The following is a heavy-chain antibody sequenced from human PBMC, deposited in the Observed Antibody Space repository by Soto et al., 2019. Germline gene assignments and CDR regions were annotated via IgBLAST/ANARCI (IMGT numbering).Heavy chain of an antibody. J-gene: IGHJ4*02. Sequence: GASVKVSWKESGDAFAARAMHLLLQAPGQGLEWMGWINPNSGDATYAQKFQGRVTMTMDTSITTAYMELSSLSYDDTAVYYCAREASAVLALDYWGQGTLVTVSS. V-gene: IGHV1-2*02. CDR3: AREASAVLALDY. CDR2: INPNSGDA. CDR1: GDAFAARA. D-gene: IGHD6-19*01.